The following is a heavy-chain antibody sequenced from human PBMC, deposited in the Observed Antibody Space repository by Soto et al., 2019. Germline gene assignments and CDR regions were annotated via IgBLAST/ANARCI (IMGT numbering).Heavy chain of an antibody. Sequence: QVQLVQSGAEVKKPGASVKVSCKASGYTFTSYYMHWVRQAPGQGLEWMGIINPSGGSTSYAQKLQGRATMTRDTSTSTVYMELSSLRSEDTAVYYCARDRSSGWYWFDPWGQGTLVTVSS. J-gene: IGHJ5*02. CDR3: ARDRSSGWYWFDP. CDR1: GYTFTSYY. V-gene: IGHV1-46*04. D-gene: IGHD6-19*01. CDR2: INPSGGST.